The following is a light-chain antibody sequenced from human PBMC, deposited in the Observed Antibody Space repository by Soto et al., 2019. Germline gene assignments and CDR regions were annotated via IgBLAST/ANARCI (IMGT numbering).Light chain of an antibody. V-gene: IGKV3D-15*01. CDR2: GAS. Sequence: DIVLTQSPSTLSLSPGERATLSCRASQSVSSYLAWYQQKPGRAPRLLIYGASTRASGIPARFSGSGSVTEFTLTISSLQSEDFAVYYCQQYNNWPITFGQGTRLEIK. J-gene: IGKJ5*01. CDR1: QSVSSY. CDR3: QQYNNWPIT.